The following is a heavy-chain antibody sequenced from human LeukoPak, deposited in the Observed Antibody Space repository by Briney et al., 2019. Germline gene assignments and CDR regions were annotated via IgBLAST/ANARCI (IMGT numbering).Heavy chain of an antibody. J-gene: IGHJ4*02. V-gene: IGHV3-30*04. CDR2: ISYDGSNK. CDR3: ARSRGGSPASY. CDR1: GFTFSSYA. Sequence: PGGSLRLSCAASGFTFSSYAMHWVRQAPGKGLEWVAVISYDGSNKYYADSVKGRFTISRDNSKNTLYLQMNSLRAEDTAVYYCARSRGGSPASYWGQGTLVTVSS. D-gene: IGHD2-15*01.